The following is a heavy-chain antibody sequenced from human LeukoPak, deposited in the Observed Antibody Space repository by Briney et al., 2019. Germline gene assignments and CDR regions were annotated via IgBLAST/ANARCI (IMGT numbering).Heavy chain of an antibody. Sequence: GGSLRLSCLASGYTSSSYSINWVRQAPGKGLEWVSSISVRSNYIYYADSVRGRFRISRDDARDSLYLQMNSLRAEDTAVYYCARLRRNSDTSGFYYYYDFWGQGTLVTVSS. D-gene: IGHD3-22*01. CDR2: ISVRSNYI. J-gene: IGHJ4*02. V-gene: IGHV3-21*01. CDR1: GYTSSSYS. CDR3: ARLRRNSDTSGFYYYYDF.